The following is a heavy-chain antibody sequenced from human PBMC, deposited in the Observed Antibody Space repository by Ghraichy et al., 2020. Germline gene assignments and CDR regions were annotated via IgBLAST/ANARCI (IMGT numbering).Heavy chain of an antibody. CDR2: ISGNSYAT. D-gene: IGHD3-10*01. J-gene: IGHJ1*01. Sequence: GGSLRLSCAASGFTFSSHPMSWVRQAPGKGLEWVSAISGNSYATLYADSVKRRFTVSRDNSENTLFLKMNRLRDEDTAVYYCTRGAAVVPSEAQYFKYWGKGTLVTASS. CDR3: TRGAAVVPSEAQYFKY. V-gene: IGHV3-23*01. CDR1: GFTFSSHP.